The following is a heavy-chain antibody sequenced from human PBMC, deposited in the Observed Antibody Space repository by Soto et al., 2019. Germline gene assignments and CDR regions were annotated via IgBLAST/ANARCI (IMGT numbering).Heavy chain of an antibody. J-gene: IGHJ4*02. D-gene: IGHD6-19*01. CDR1: GFTFSNYA. CDR2: ISDIGGNT. Sequence: EVQLLESGGGLVQPGGSLRLSCAASGFTFSNYAMSWVRQAPGKGLEWVSGISDIGGNTYYADSVKGRFTISRDNSTNTLFLQMNSLRAEDTAVYYCAREYSSAWKTSDYWGQGTLVTVSS. CDR3: AREYSSAWKTSDY. V-gene: IGHV3-23*01.